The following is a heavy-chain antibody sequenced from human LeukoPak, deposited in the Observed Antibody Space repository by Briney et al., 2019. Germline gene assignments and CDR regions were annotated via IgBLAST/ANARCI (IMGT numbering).Heavy chain of an antibody. D-gene: IGHD3-10*01. Sequence: GVSLRLSCAASGFTVSSNYMSWVRRGPGKGLEWVSVIYSGGSTDYADSVKGRFAISRDNSKNMLYLQLNSLRAEDTAVYYCARVDYGSGSYFDYWGQGTLVTVSS. CDR2: IYSGGST. CDR1: GFTVSSNY. CDR3: ARVDYGSGSYFDY. V-gene: IGHV3-53*01. J-gene: IGHJ4*02.